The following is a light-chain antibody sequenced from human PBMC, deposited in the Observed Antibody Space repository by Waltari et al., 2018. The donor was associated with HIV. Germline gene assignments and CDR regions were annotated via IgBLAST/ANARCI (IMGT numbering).Light chain of an antibody. V-gene: IGLV2-14*01. Sequence: QSALTQPASVSGSPGQSITISCTGTSGDVGGYNYVSWYQHHPGKAPKLMIYEVIKRPSGVSNRFSGSKSGNTASLTISGLQAEDEADYYCVSFTTTNTLIFGGGTKLTVL. CDR3: VSFTTTNTLI. J-gene: IGLJ2*01. CDR2: EVI. CDR1: SGDVGGYNY.